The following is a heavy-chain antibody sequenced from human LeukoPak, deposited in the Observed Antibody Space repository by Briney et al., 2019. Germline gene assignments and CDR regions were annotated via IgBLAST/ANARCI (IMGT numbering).Heavy chain of an antibody. CDR3: ARAGGYSGYDKDYYYYGMDV. CDR1: GDSVSSNSAA. CDR2: TYYRSKWYN. D-gene: IGHD5-12*01. V-gene: IGHV6-1*01. J-gene: IGHJ6*02. Sequence: SQTLSLTCAISGDSVSSNSAAWNWIRQSPSRGLEWLGRTYYRSKWYNDYAVSVKSRITITPDTSKNQFSLQLNSVTPEDTAVYYCARAGGYSGYDKDYYYYGMDVWGQGTTVTVSS.